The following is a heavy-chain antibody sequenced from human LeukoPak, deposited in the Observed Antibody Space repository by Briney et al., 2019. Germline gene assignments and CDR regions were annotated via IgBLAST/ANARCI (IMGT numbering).Heavy chain of an antibody. CDR2: VNLQGST. Sequence: SETLSLTCTVSGGSISSYYWSWIRQPPGKGLEWIGEVNLQGSTNYNPSLMRRVAISVDTSANHVSLQLTSVTAADTVVYYCAREGGPYRPLDYSGQGTLVTVSS. J-gene: IGHJ4*02. CDR3: AREGGPYRPLDY. CDR1: GGSISSYY. V-gene: IGHV4-59*12.